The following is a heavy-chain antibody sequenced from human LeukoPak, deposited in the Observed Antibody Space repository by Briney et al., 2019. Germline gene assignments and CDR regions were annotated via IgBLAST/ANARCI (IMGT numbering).Heavy chain of an antibody. CDR1: GGSISGYC. V-gene: IGHV4-4*07. D-gene: IGHD3-22*01. J-gene: IGHJ4*02. CDR2: VYFTGTP. Sequence: SETLSLTCTVSGGSISGYCWTWIRQAAGKGLEWIGRVYFTGTPKYNPSLRSRVTMSVDTSKNQFSLMLSSVTAADSAVYYCARGDYYYSAYYALDYCGQGILVTVSS. CDR3: ARGDYYYSAYYALDY.